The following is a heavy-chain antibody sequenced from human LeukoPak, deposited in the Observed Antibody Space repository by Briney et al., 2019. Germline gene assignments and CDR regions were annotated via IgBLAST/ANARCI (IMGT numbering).Heavy chain of an antibody. D-gene: IGHD3-22*01. V-gene: IGHV1-69*13. CDR1: GGTFSNYA. CDR2: IIPMFRTT. CDR3: ARVGGGRHYYDTSGPDNYYYYYMDV. J-gene: IGHJ6*03. Sequence: GASVKASCKASGGTFSNYAISWVRQAPGQGLEWMGGIIPMFRTTNYAQKFQGRVTITADESTNTAYMELNSLRSEDTAVYFCARVGGGRHYYDTSGPDNYYYYYMDVWGKGTTVTVSS.